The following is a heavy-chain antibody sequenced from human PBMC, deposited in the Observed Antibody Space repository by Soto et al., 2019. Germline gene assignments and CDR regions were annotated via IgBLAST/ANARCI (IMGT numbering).Heavy chain of an antibody. CDR3: ARTGVSHDYADY. V-gene: IGHV3-7*03. D-gene: IGHD3-16*01. J-gene: IGHJ4*02. Sequence: EVQLVESGGGLVQPGGSLRLSCEASGFIFDNYYMRWARQAPGNGLEWVASIKEDGSQTYYVDSVKGRFTISRDNAKNSLYLQMNSLRAEDTAFYYCARTGVSHDYADYWGQGTRVTVSS. CDR2: IKEDGSQT. CDR1: GFIFDNYY.